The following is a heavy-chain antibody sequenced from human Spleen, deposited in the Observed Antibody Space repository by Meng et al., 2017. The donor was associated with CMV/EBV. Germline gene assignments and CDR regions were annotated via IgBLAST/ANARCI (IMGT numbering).Heavy chain of an antibody. Sequence: GGSLRLSCAASGFTFSSYSMNWVRQAPGKGLEWVACISSNSANIYYADSLKGRFTISRDNAKNSLYLQMNSLRAEDTAVYYCARGWAGTTVYWGQGTLVTVSS. CDR2: ISSNSANI. CDR3: ARGWAGTTVY. V-gene: IGHV3-21*01. D-gene: IGHD1-1*01. CDR1: GFTFSSYS. J-gene: IGHJ4*02.